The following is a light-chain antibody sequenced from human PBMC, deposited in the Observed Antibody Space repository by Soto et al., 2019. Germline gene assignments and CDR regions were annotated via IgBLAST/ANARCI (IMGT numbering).Light chain of an antibody. J-gene: IGKJ4*01. Sequence: EIVLTQSPATLSLSPGERATLSCRASQSINIYLAWYQQKPGQAPRLLMYDASNRATGIPARFSGSGSGTDFTLTISSLEPEDCAVYYCQQRSTWPLTFGGGTKVEIK. V-gene: IGKV3-11*01. CDR1: QSINIY. CDR2: DAS. CDR3: QQRSTWPLT.